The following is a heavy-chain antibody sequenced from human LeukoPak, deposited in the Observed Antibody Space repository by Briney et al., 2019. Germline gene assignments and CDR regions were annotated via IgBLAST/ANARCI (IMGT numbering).Heavy chain of an antibody. D-gene: IGHD3-10*01. CDR3: ATTSGY. J-gene: IGHJ4*02. Sequence: PSETLSPTCAVYGGSFSGYYWYWIRQPPGKGLEWIGEINYSGSTNYNPSLKSRVTISADTSKNQFSLKMSSVTAADTAVYYCATTSGYWGQGTLVTVSS. CDR1: GGSFSGYY. CDR2: INYSGST. V-gene: IGHV4-34*01.